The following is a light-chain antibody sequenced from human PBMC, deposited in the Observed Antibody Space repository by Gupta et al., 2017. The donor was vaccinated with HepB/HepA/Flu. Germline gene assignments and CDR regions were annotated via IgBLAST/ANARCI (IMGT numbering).Light chain of an antibody. CDR1: ALTKQY. J-gene: IGLJ3*02. CDR3: QSADSSGTYWV. V-gene: IGLV3-25*03. CDR2: KDS. Sequence: YELTQPPSVSVSAGQTARITCSGDALTKQYAYWYQQKPGQAPVLVVYKDSERTSGIPERFSGSNSGTTVTLTISRVQAEDEADYYCQSADSSGTYWVFGGGTKLTVL.